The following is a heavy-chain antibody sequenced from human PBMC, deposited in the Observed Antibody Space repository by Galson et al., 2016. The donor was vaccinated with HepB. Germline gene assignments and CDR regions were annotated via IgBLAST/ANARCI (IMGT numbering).Heavy chain of an antibody. V-gene: IGHV1-18*04. CDR1: GYTFTSYG. CDR3: ARGGDYYDSSGYYYVAPGPEFDY. CDR2: ISAYNGNT. D-gene: IGHD3-22*01. J-gene: IGHJ4*02. Sequence: SVKVSCKASGYTFTSYGISWVRQAPGQGLEWMGWISAYNGNTNYAQKLQGRVTMTTDTSTSTAYLELRSLRSDDTAGYYCARGGDYYDSSGYYYVAPGPEFDYWGQGTLVTVSS.